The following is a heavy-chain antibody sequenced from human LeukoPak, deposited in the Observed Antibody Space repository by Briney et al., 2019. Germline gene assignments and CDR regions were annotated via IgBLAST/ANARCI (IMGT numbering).Heavy chain of an antibody. D-gene: IGHD3-16*01. CDR3: ARDLWGWPGPLDY. CDR2: IYYTGST. Sequence: SETLSLTCTVSGGFISSYYWSWIRQPPGKGLEWIGFIYYTGSTNYNPSLKSRVTISIDTSKNQFSLKLSSVTAADTAVYYCARDLWGWPGPLDYWGRGTLVTVSS. V-gene: IGHV4-59*01. CDR1: GGFISSYY. J-gene: IGHJ4*02.